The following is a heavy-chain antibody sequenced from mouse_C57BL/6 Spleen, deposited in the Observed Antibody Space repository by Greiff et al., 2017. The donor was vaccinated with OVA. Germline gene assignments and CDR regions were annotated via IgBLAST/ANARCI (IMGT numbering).Heavy chain of an antibody. D-gene: IGHD2-3*01. J-gene: IGHJ2*01. CDR2: ISDGGSYT. CDR3: AREEDGYYGY. V-gene: IGHV5-4*01. Sequence: DVKLVESGGGLVKPGGSLKLSCAASGFTFSSYAMSWVRQTPEKRLEWVATISDGGSYTYYPDNVKGRFTISRDNAKNNLYLQMSHLKSEDTAMYYCAREEDGYYGYWGQGTTLTVSS. CDR1: GFTFSSYA.